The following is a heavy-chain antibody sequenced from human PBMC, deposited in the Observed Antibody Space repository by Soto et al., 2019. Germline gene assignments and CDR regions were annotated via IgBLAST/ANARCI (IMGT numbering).Heavy chain of an antibody. CDR2: SWYDGKT. CDR1: GITLAAHG. CDR3: ARVRNNNDKRLDV. Sequence: QEQLVESGGGMVHPGTSLRLSCVTSGITLAAHGMHWVRQAPGKGLEWVALSWYDGKTIYGDSVKGRFTISRDTSTVFLDMRSLRPDDTAVYFCARVRNNNDKRLDVWGQGTTVIVS. V-gene: IGHV3-33*01. D-gene: IGHD2-8*01. J-gene: IGHJ6*02.